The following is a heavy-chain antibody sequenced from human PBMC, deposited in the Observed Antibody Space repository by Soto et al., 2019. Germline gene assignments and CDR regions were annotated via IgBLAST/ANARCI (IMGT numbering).Heavy chain of an antibody. J-gene: IGHJ2*01. Sequence: QVQLVESGGGVVQPGRSLRLSCAASGFTFSSYGMHWVRQAPGKGLGWVAVIWYDGSNKYYADSVKGRFTISRDNSKNTLYLQMNSLRAEDTAVYYCARERDYGDYDGYFDLWGRGTLVTVSS. CDR3: ARERDYGDYDGYFDL. V-gene: IGHV3-33*01. CDR2: IWYDGSNK. CDR1: GFTFSSYG. D-gene: IGHD4-17*01.